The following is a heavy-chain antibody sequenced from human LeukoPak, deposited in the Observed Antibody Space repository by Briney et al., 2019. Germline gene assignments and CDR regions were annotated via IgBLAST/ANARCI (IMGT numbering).Heavy chain of an antibody. CDR1: GGSFSGYY. V-gene: IGHV4-34*01. CDR3: ASLRTGYSSGRDAFDI. CDR2: INHSGST. D-gene: IGHD6-19*01. Sequence: SETLSLTCAVYGGSFSGYYWSWIRQPPGKGLEWIGEINHSGSTNYNPSLKSRVTISVDTSKNQFSLKLSSVTAADTAVYYCASLRTGYSSGRDAFDIWGQGTMVTVSS. J-gene: IGHJ3*02.